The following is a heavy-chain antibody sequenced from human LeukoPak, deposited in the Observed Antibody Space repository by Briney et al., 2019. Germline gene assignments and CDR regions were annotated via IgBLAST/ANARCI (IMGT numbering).Heavy chain of an antibody. Sequence: ASVKVSCKASGGTFSSYAISWVRQAPGQGLEWTGRIIPIFGTANYAQKFQGRVTITADKSTSTAYMELSSLRSEDTAVYYCASQILYSSGWSFDYWGQGTLVTVSS. CDR2: IIPIFGTA. CDR1: GGTFSSYA. CDR3: ASQILYSSGWSFDY. V-gene: IGHV1-69*06. J-gene: IGHJ4*02. D-gene: IGHD6-19*01.